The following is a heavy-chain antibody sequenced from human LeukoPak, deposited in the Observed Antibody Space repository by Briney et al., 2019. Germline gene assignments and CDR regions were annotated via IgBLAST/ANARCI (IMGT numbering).Heavy chain of an antibody. J-gene: IGHJ4*01. CDR2: INHSGYT. CDR3: SRQVVGYDN. V-gene: IGHV4-34*01. Sequence: SETLSLTCAVYGESSFSSYYWSWIRPTPRGALEWIGEINHSGYTNYNPSLKSRVTLSIDTSKNQFSLRLNSVTAADTAVYYCSRQVVGYDNWGHGTLVTVSS. CDR1: GESSFSSYY. D-gene: IGHD2-2*03.